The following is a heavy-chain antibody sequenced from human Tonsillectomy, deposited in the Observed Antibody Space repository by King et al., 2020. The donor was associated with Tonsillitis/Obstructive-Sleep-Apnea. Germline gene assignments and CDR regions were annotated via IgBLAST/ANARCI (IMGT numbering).Heavy chain of an antibody. Sequence: QLQESGPGLVKPSGTLSLTCAVSGYSISSSNWWSWVRQPPGKGLEWIGDIYHNGGTTYNPSLKSRVTISVDKSKNHFSLKLRSVTAADTAVYYCARDARMTTVTTNWFDLWGQGTLVTVSS. CDR1: GYSISSSNW. CDR2: IYHNGGT. D-gene: IGHD4-11*01. V-gene: IGHV4-4*02. CDR3: ARDARMTTVTTNWFDL. J-gene: IGHJ5*02.